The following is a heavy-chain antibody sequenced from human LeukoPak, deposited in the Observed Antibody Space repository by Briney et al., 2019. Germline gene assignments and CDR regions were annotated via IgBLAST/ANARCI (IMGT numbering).Heavy chain of an antibody. CDR1: GGTSSSYA. D-gene: IGHD6-19*01. V-gene: IGHV1-69*05. CDR3: ARGEGWCYFGY. CDR2: IISIFGTA. J-gene: IGHJ4*02. Sequence: SVKVSCKASGGTSSSYAISWVRQAPGQGLKWMGGIISIFGTANYAQKFQGRVTITTDESTSTAYMELSSLRSEGTAVYYCARGEGWCYFGYWGQGTLVTVSS.